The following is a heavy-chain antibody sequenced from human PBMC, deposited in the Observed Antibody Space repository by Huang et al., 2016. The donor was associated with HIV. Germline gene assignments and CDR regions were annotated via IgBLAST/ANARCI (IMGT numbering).Heavy chain of an antibody. CDR2: IYYSGST. CDR3: ARDSPQPT. Sequence: QVQLQESGPGLVKPSETLSLTCSVSGGSISSHYWSWIRQPPGKALEWLGSIYYSGSTNYNPPLKSRVTISVDTSKNQFSLKVTSVTAADSAVYFCARDSPQPTWGQGTLVTVSS. J-gene: IGHJ5*02. CDR1: GGSISSHY. V-gene: IGHV4-59*11. D-gene: IGHD6-13*01.